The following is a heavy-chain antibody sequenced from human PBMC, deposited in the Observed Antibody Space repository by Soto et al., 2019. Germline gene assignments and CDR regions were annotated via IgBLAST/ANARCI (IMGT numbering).Heavy chain of an antibody. CDR1: GFNFRSYA. CDR2: ISYDGSDL. D-gene: IGHD2-15*01. CDR3: AKSERWPGVVSDAFFDI. J-gene: IGHJ3*02. Sequence: QVQRVESGGGVVQPGRSLRLSCAAAGFNFRSYAMHWFRQAPGKGLEWVAAISYDGSDLYYTDSVKGRFTISRDNSENTLDVQMKGLSPEDPAVYYCAKSERWPGVVSDAFFDIWGQGTTVTVSS. V-gene: IGHV3-30*18.